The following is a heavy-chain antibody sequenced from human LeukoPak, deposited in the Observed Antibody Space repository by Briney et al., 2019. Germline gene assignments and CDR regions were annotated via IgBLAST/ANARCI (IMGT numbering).Heavy chain of an antibody. Sequence: PGGSLRLSCAASGFTLSSYWMHWVRQAPGKGLVWVSRINSDGSSTSYADSVKGRLTISRDNAKNTLYLQMNSLGAEDTAVYYCAELGITVIGGVWGKGTTVTISS. D-gene: IGHD3-10*02. J-gene: IGHJ6*04. V-gene: IGHV3-74*01. CDR2: INSDGSST. CDR1: GFTLSSYW. CDR3: AELGITVIGGV.